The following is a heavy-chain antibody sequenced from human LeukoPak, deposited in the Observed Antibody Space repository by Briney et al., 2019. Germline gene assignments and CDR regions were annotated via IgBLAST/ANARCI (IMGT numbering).Heavy chain of an antibody. V-gene: IGHV1-69*04. CDR3: ARERAAAGDYYYYGMDV. Sequence: SVKVSCKASGGTFSSYAISWVRQAPGQGLEWMGRIIPILGIANYAQKFQGRVTITADKSTSTAYMELSSLRSEDTAVYYCARERAAAGDYYYYGMDVWGQGTTVTVSS. J-gene: IGHJ6*02. CDR2: IIPILGIA. D-gene: IGHD6-13*01. CDR1: GGTFSSYA.